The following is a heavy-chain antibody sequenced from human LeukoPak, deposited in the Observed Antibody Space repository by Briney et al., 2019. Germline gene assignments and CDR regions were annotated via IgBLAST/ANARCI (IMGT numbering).Heavy chain of an antibody. V-gene: IGHV3-30*18. D-gene: IGHD6-13*01. CDR2: ISYDGSNK. CDR3: AKAHEAVEYSSSWYRAEYFQH. CDR1: GFTFSSYG. Sequence: GGSLRLSCAASGFTFSSYGMHWVRQAPGKGLEWVAVISYDGSNKYYADSVKGRFTISRDNSKNTLYLQMNSLRAEDTAVYYCAKAHEAVEYSSSWYRAEYFQHWGQGTLVTVSS. J-gene: IGHJ1*01.